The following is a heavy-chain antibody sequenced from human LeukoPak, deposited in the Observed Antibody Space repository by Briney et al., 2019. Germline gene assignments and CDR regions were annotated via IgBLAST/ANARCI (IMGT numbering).Heavy chain of an antibody. D-gene: IGHD2-15*01. CDR2: IYPGDSDT. V-gene: IGHV5-51*01. CDR1: GYSFTSYW. CDR3: ARQWGYCSRGSCYGPPDY. Sequence: GESLKISCKGSGYSFTSYWIGWVRQMPGKGLEWMGIIYPGDSDTRYSPPFQGQVTISADKSISTAYLQWSSLKASDTAMYYCARQWGYCSRGSCYGPPDYWGQGTLVTVSS. J-gene: IGHJ4*02.